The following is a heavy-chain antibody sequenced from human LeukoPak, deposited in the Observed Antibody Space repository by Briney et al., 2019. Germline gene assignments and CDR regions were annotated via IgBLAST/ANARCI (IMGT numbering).Heavy chain of an antibody. V-gene: IGHV4-59*08. Sequence: TSETLSLTCTVSGGSISSYYWSWIRQPPGKGLEWIGYIYYSGSTNYNPSLKSRVTISVDTSKNQFSLKLSSVTAADTAVYYCARHNRPTGDTSNYCEDYWGQGTLVTVSP. D-gene: IGHD3-22*01. CDR1: GGSISSYY. J-gene: IGHJ4*02. CDR3: ARHNRPTGDTSNYCEDY. CDR2: IYYSGST.